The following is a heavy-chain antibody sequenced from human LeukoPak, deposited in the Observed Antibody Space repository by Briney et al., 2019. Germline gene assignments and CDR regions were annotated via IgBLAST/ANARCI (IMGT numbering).Heavy chain of an antibody. D-gene: IGHD3-10*01. CDR2: IYTSGTI. J-gene: IGHJ5*02. CDR1: GGSFSGYY. V-gene: IGHV4-4*07. CDR3: ARDSGTTGEVKFDP. Sequence: PSETLSLTCAVYGGSFSGYYWSWIRQPAGKGLEWIGRIYTSGTITYNPSLKSRVTMSIDTPKNQFSPKLTFVTAADTAVYYCARDSGTTGEVKFDPWGQGTLVTVSS.